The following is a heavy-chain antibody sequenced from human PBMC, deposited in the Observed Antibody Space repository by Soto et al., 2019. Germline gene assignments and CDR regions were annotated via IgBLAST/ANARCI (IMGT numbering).Heavy chain of an antibody. Sequence: SETLSLTCTVSGGSISSSSYYWGWIRQPPGKGLEWIGSIYYSGSTYYNPSLKSRVTISVDTSKNQFSLKLSSVTAADTAVYYCASEPWGYSYLSEYNWFDPRGQGTLVTVSS. J-gene: IGHJ5*02. V-gene: IGHV4-39*01. CDR1: GGSISSSSYY. CDR3: ASEPWGYSYLSEYNWFDP. D-gene: IGHD5-18*01. CDR2: IYYSGST.